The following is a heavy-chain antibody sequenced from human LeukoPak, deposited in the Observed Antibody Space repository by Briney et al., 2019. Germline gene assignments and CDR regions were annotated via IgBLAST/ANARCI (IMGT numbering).Heavy chain of an antibody. CDR1: GFTFSSYS. J-gene: IGHJ5*02. CDR2: ISSSSSTI. CDR3: ARDVGATTGGSWFDP. Sequence: GGSLRLSCAASGFTFSSYSMNWVRQAPGKGLEWVSYISSSSSTIYYADSVKGRFTISRDNAKNSLYLQMNSLRAEDTAVYYCARDVGATTGGSWFDPWGQGTLATVSS. V-gene: IGHV3-48*04. D-gene: IGHD1-26*01.